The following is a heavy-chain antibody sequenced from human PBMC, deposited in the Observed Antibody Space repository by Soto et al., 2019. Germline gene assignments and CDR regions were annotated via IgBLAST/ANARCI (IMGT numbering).Heavy chain of an antibody. CDR2: IHYSGNT. CDR3: ARPRLNYPPFDS. V-gene: IGHV4-39*01. D-gene: IGHD4-4*01. CDR1: GGSISSSSYY. Sequence: SETLSLTCTVSGGSISSSSYYWGWIRQPPGMGLEWIGSIHYSGNTYYNPSLKSRVTISVDTSKNQFSLRLSSVTAADTTVYYCARPRLNYPPFDSGGRGTRVPVSP. J-gene: IGHJ4*02.